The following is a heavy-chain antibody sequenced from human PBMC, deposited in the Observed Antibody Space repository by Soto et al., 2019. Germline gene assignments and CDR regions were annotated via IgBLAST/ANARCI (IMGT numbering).Heavy chain of an antibody. V-gene: IGHV3-9*01. D-gene: IGHD6-19*01. J-gene: IGHJ4*02. CDR3: AKARGWYRIDY. CDR1: VFTFDDYA. CDR2: ISWNSGSI. Sequence: ALRVSGPASVFTFDDYAMHWVRQAPGKGLEWVSGISWNSGSIGYADSVKGRFTISRDNAKNSLYLQMNSLRAEDTALYYCAKARGWYRIDYWGQGTLVTVSS.